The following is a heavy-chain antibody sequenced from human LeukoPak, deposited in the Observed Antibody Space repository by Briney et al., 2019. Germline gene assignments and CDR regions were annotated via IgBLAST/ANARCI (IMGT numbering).Heavy chain of an antibody. D-gene: IGHD6-19*01. CDR2: IIPIFGTA. CDR1: GYTFTSYY. J-gene: IGHJ3*02. V-gene: IGHV1-69*13. CDR3: AREGIAVAPDAFDI. Sequence: SVKVSCKASGYTFTSYYMHWVRQAPGQGLEWMGGIIPIFGTANYAQKFQGRVTITADESTSTAYMELSSLRSEDTAVYYCAREGIAVAPDAFDIWGQGTMVTVSS.